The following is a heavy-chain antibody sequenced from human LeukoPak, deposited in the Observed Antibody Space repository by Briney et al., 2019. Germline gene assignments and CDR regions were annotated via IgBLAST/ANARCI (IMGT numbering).Heavy chain of an antibody. V-gene: IGHV4-30-2*01. CDR2: IYPRGGT. CDR1: GGSISSGSYS. J-gene: IGHJ4*02. D-gene: IGHD7-27*01. Sequence: SQTLSLTCAVSGGSISSGSYSWSWIRQPPGKGLEWIGYIYPRGGTYYNPSLKSRVILSLDKSANQFSLNLSSVTAADTAVYYCARFSPRAMGNYLDFWGQGTLVTVSS. CDR3: ARFSPRAMGNYLDF.